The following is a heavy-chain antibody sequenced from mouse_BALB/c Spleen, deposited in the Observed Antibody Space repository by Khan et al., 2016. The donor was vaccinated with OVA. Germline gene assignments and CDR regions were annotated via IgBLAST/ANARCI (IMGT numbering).Heavy chain of an antibody. V-gene: IGHV3-1*02. D-gene: IGHD1-2*01. Sequence: EVQLQESGPGLVKPSQSLSLTCTVTGYSITSGYGWTWIRQFPGNKLEWMGYIRYSGSTNYNPSLKSRISITRDTSKNQFFLQLNSVTTEVTATXYCARTARIKYWGQGTTRTDSS. CDR3: ARTARIKY. CDR1: GYSITSGYG. J-gene: IGHJ2*01. CDR2: IRYSGST.